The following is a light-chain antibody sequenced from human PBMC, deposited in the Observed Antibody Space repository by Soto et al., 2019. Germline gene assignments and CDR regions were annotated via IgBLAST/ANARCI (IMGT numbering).Light chain of an antibody. V-gene: IGKV3-15*01. Sequence: EIVMTQSPATLSVSPGERAILSCRASQSVNNNLAWYQQKPGQAPRLLIYGASTRATGLPARFSGSGSGTEFTLTISSLQSEDFAVYYWQQYDDWPPWTFGQGTKVEIK. J-gene: IGKJ1*01. CDR2: GAS. CDR3: QQYDDWPPWT. CDR1: QSVNNN.